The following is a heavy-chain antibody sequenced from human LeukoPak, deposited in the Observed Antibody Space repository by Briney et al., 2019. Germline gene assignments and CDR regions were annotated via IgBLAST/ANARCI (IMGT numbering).Heavy chain of an antibody. CDR2: IYYSGST. CDR1: GGSISSGDYY. Sequence: SQTLSLTCTVPGGSISSGDYYWGWIRQSPGKGGEWIGYIYYSGSTYYTPSLKSRIIISADTSRNQFSLNLSSVTAADTAVYCCARSLGRGYYYYMDVWGKGTTVTVSS. D-gene: IGHD7-27*01. CDR3: ARSLGRGYYYYMDV. J-gene: IGHJ6*03. V-gene: IGHV4-30-4*08.